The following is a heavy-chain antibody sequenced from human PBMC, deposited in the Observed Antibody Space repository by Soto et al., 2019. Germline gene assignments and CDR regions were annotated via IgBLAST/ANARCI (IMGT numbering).Heavy chain of an antibody. CDR2: ISAYNGNT. CDR1: GYTFTSYG. D-gene: IGHD3-22*01. Sequence: EASVKVSCKASGYTFTSYGISWVRQAPGQGLEWMGWISAYNGNTNYAQKLQGRVTMTTDTSTSTAYMELRSLRSDDTAVYYCARGASYYYDSSGYYLNPYYFDYWGQGTLVTVSS. CDR3: ARGASYYYDSSGYYLNPYYFDY. V-gene: IGHV1-18*01. J-gene: IGHJ4*02.